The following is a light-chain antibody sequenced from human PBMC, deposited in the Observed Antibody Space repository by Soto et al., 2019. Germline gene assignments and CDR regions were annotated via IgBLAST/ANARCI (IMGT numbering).Light chain of an antibody. CDR3: QQYNSYPRT. V-gene: IGKV1-5*03. J-gene: IGKJ1*01. Sequence: IPTTPSPSSLSASVLDRVTITFQASQSISIWLAWYQQKPGKAPKLLIYKASSLESGVPSRFSGSGSGTEFTLTISSLQPDDFATYYCQQYNSYPRTFGQGTKVDI. CDR1: QSISIW. CDR2: KAS.